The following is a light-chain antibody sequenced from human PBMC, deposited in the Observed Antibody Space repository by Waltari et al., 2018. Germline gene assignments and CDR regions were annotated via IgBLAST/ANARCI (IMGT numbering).Light chain of an antibody. CDR1: SSNLGNNV. CDR3: ASWDDSLSGHWV. J-gene: IGLJ3*02. Sequence: QSVLTQPPSASGTPGHRVTISCSGPSSNLGNNVFNWYQQVPGTAPKLLIDRNAVRPEGVPNRLSSSKSGTSASLAISGLQSEDGAEYYCASWDDSLSGHWVVGGGTKVTVL. V-gene: IGLV1-44*01. CDR2: RNA.